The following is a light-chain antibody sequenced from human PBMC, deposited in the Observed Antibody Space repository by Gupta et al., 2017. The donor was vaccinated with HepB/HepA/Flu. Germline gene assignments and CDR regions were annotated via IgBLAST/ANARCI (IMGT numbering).Light chain of an antibody. V-gene: IGKV2-28*01. J-gene: IGKJ1*01. CDR3: MQALQTAWT. Sequence: SISCRSSQSLLHSHAYNYLDWYLQRPGQSPQLLIFLGSNRASGVPDRFSGSGSGTDFTLRISRVEAEDVEIYYCMQALQTAWTFGQGTKVEIK. CDR1: QSLLHSHAYNY. CDR2: LGS.